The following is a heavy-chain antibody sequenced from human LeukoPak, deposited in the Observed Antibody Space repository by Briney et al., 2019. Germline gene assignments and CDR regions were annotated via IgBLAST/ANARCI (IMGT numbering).Heavy chain of an antibody. CDR3: ARGGAPYYDFWSGYSYYHYYGMDV. V-gene: IGHV1-2*02. Sequence: GASVKVSCKASGYTFTSYGISWVRQAPGQGLEWMGWINPNSGGTNYAQKFQGRVTMTRDTSISTAYMELSRLRSDDTAVYYCARGGAPYYDFWSGYSYYHYYGMDVWGQGTTVTVSS. CDR1: GYTFTSYG. D-gene: IGHD3-3*01. J-gene: IGHJ6*02. CDR2: INPNSGGT.